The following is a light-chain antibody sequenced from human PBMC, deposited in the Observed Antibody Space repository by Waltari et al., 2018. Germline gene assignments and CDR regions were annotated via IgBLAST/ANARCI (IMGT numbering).Light chain of an antibody. CDR2: WAS. Sequence: DIVMTQSPDSLAVSLGERATINCKSSQSVLYSSNSKNYLAWYQKKPGQPPKLLIYWASTRESGVPDRFSGSGSGTDFTLTITSLQAEDVAVYYCQQYYSTPRAFGQGTKVGIK. J-gene: IGKJ1*01. CDR3: QQYYSTPRA. CDR1: QSVLYSSNSKNY. V-gene: IGKV4-1*01.